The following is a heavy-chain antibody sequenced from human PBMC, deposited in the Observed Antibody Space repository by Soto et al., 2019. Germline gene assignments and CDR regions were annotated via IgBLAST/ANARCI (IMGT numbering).Heavy chain of an antibody. J-gene: IGHJ5*02. CDR2: IKEDGSEK. CDR1: GFTFSSYW. D-gene: IGHD3-22*01. Sequence: EVQLVESGGGLVQPGGSLRLSCAASGFTFSSYWMSWVRQAPGKGLEWVANIKEDGSEKYYVDSVKGRFTISRDNAKNSLYLQMNSLRAEDTAVYYCARDVVGYYDSSEDWFDPWGQGTLVTVSS. CDR3: ARDVVGYYDSSEDWFDP. V-gene: IGHV3-7*01.